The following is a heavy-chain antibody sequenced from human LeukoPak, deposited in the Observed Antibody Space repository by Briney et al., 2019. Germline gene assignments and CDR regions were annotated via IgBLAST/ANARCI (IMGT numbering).Heavy chain of an antibody. CDR1: GGTFSSYA. D-gene: IGHD1-26*01. Sequence: SVKVSCKASGGTFSSYAISWLRQAPGQGLEWMGGIIPIFGTANYAQKFQGRVTFTADESTSTAYMELSSLRSEDTAVYYCARVRRKWELPEFDPWGQGTLVTVSS. CDR3: ARVRRKWELPEFDP. CDR2: IIPIFGTA. J-gene: IGHJ5*02. V-gene: IGHV1-69*01.